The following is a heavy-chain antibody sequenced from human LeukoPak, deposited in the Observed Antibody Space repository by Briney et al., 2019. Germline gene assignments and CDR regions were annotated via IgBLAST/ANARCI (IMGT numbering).Heavy chain of an antibody. Sequence: PSQTLSPTCTVAGGSISTYYWTWIRQPPGKGLELIGYIYYTESTNYNPSLKSPVPISVDTSKHQFSLKLSSLTAADTAVYYCARYPFDGYNHYFDYRGQRTLVTVSS. V-gene: IGHV4-59*01. D-gene: IGHD5-24*01. CDR1: GGSISTYY. J-gene: IGHJ4*02. CDR3: ARYPFDGYNHYFDY. CDR2: IYYTEST.